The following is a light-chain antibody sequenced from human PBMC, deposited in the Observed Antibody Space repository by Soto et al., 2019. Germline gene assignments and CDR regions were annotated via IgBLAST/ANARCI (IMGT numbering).Light chain of an antibody. CDR1: GSDVGGYNF. Sequence: QSALTQPRSVSGSPGQSVTISCTGTGSDVGGYNFVSWYQQCPGKAPKLMIYDVSKRPSGVPDRFSGSKSGNTASLTISGFQAEDDADYYCCSYAGSYTVVFGGGTKLTVL. CDR3: CSYAGSYTVV. CDR2: DVS. J-gene: IGLJ3*02. V-gene: IGLV2-11*01.